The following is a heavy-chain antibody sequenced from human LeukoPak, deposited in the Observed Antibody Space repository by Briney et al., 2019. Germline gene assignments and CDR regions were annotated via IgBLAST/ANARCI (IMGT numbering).Heavy chain of an antibody. CDR1: GFTFSSYA. V-gene: IGHV3-30-3*01. CDR3: ARGSWASPFGDYGDYRTDY. Sequence: GGSLRLSCAASGFTFSSYAMHWVRHAPGKGLEWVAVISYDGSNKYYADSVKGRFTISRDNSKNTLYLQMNSLRAEDTAVYYCARGSWASPFGDYGDYRTDYWGQGTLVTVSS. D-gene: IGHD4-17*01. CDR2: ISYDGSNK. J-gene: IGHJ4*02.